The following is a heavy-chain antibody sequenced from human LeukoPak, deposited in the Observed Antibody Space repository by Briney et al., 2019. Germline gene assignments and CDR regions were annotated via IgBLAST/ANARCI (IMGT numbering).Heavy chain of an antibody. V-gene: IGHV3-11*01. CDR2: ISSSGSTI. CDR1: GFTFSDYY. Sequence: GGSLRLSCAASGFTFSDYYMSWIRQAPGKGLEWVSYISSSGSTIYYVDSVKGRFTISRDNAKNSLYLQMNSLRAEDTAVYYCARGAVLLWFGESAGDAFDIWGQGTMVTVSS. CDR3: ARGAVLLWFGESAGDAFDI. D-gene: IGHD3-10*01. J-gene: IGHJ3*02.